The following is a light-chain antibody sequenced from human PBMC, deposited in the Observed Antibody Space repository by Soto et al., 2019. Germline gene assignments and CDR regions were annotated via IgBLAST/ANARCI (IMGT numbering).Light chain of an antibody. V-gene: IGKV1-5*03. J-gene: IGKJ4*01. CDR1: RDIGTW. CDR2: RAS. Sequence: TQMTQSPSTLSASVGDSVSITCRASRDIGTWLAWFQQKPGRAPNLLIYRASTLARGVPSRFSGSGSGTEFTLTISSLQPDDFATYYCHRHDTYPLAFGGGTTVDI. CDR3: HRHDTYPLA.